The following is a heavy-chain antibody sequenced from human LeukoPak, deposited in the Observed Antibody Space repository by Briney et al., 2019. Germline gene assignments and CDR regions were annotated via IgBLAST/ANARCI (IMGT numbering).Heavy chain of an antibody. Sequence: SVKVSCKAFGGTFSSYAISCVRQAPGQGLEWMGGIIPIFGTANYAQRFQGRVTITADKSTSTAYMELSSLRSEDTAVYYCARGILWFGDDVWGKGTTVTISS. CDR3: ARGILWFGDDV. CDR2: IIPIFGTA. D-gene: IGHD3-10*01. V-gene: IGHV1-69*06. CDR1: GGTFSSYA. J-gene: IGHJ6*04.